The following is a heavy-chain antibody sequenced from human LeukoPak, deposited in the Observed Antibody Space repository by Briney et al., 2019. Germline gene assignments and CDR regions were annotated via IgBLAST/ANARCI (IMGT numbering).Heavy chain of an antibody. CDR1: GFTFSSYT. J-gene: IGHJ4*02. CDR2: ISGRSTYI. CDR3: ARVTGTWWADY. Sequence: PGGSLKLSCSASGFTFSSYTMNWVRQAPGKGLEWVSSISGRSTYIFYADSVKGRFTISRDNAKNSLHLQMNSLRDEDTAVYYCARVTGTWWADYWGQGTLVTVSS. D-gene: IGHD2-8*02. V-gene: IGHV3-21*01.